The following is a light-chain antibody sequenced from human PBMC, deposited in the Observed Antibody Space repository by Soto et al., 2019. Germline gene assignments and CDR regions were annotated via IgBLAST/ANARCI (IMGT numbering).Light chain of an antibody. Sequence: ENVLTQSPGNLSLSPGERATLSCRASQSATSNFLAWYQQKPGQAPRLLIYGASTRAAGVPDRFSGSGSGTDFTLTITRLEPEDFAVYYCQQYGRSPLLYTFGQGTKLGVK. CDR2: GAS. J-gene: IGKJ2*01. CDR3: QQYGRSPLLYT. CDR1: QSATSNF. V-gene: IGKV3-20*01.